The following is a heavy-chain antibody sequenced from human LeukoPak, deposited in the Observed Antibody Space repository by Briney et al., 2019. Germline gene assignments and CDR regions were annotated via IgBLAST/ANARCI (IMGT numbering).Heavy chain of an antibody. CDR2: IYYSGST. CDR3: ARAEAAAGTWWFDP. J-gene: IGHJ5*02. Sequence: SETLSLTCTVSGGSISSRTYYWGWIRQPPGKGLEWIGNIYYSGSTYYNPSLKSRVTISVDTSKNQFSLKLNSVTAADTAVYYCARAEAAAGTWWFDPWGQGILVTVSS. V-gene: IGHV4-39*07. D-gene: IGHD6-13*01. CDR1: GGSISSRTYY.